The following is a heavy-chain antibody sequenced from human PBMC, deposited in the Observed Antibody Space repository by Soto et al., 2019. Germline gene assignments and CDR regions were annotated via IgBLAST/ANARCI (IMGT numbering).Heavy chain of an antibody. CDR3: VRDISGSYSWDY. V-gene: IGHV3-30*04. D-gene: IGHD1-26*01. Sequence: WWSLRLSCLASVFTCSRYAMHWVRQAPGKGLEWVAVTWYDGSHKYYADSVKGRFTISRDNSKNTLYLQMNSLRAEDTAVYYCVRDISGSYSWDYWGQGTLVTVSS. CDR2: TWYDGSHK. CDR1: VFTCSRYA. J-gene: IGHJ4*02.